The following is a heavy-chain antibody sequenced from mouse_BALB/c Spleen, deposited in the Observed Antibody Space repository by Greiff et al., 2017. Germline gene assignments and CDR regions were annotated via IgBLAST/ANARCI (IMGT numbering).Heavy chain of an antibody. CDR2: IYPGSGST. CDR3: TRSDDYLAWFAY. J-gene: IGHJ3*01. D-gene: IGHD2-4*01. V-gene: IGHV1S22*01. Sequence: LQQPGSELVRPGASVKLSCKASGYTFTSYWMHWVKQRPGQGLEWIGNIYPGSGSTNYDEKFKSKATLTVDTSSSTAYMQLSSLTSEDSAVYYCTRSDDYLAWFAYWGQGTLVTVSA. CDR1: GYTFTSYW.